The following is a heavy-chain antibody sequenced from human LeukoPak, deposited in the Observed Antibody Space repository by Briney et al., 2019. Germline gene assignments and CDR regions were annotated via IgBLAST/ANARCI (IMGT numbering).Heavy chain of an antibody. CDR3: AKRDGYNSNPLKD. D-gene: IGHD5-24*01. J-gene: IGHJ4*02. V-gene: IGHV3-23*01. Sequence: GGSLRLSCAASGFTFSSYAMSWVRQAPGKGLQWVSAISGSGSSTYYADSVKGRFTISRDNSKNTLYLQMNSLRAEDTALYYCAKRDGYNSNPLKDWGQGTLVTVSS. CDR1: GFTFSSYA. CDR2: ISGSGSST.